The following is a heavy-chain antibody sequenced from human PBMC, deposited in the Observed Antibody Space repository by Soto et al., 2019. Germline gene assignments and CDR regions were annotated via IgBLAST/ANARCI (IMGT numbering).Heavy chain of an antibody. CDR2: ISWNSGSI. CDR1: GFTFDDYA. J-gene: IGHJ2*01. D-gene: IGHD3-10*01. V-gene: IGHV3-9*01. Sequence: EVQLVESGGGLVQPGRSLRLSCAASGFTFDDYAMHWVRQAPGKGLEWVSGISWNSGSIGYADSVKGRFTISRDNAKNSLYLQMNSLRAEDTALYYCAKGEGSGATAYWYFDLWGRGTLVTVSS. CDR3: AKGEGSGATAYWYFDL.